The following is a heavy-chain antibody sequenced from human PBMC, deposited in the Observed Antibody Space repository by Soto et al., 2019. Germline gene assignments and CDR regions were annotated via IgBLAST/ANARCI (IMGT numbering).Heavy chain of an antibody. J-gene: IGHJ4*02. CDR2: INHSGST. V-gene: IGHV4-34*01. CDR1: GGSFSGYY. CDR3: ARLKGYSGYDSIDY. Sequence: ASETLSLTCAVYGGSFSGYYWSWIRQPPGKGLEWIGEINHSGSTNYNPSLKSRVTISVDTSKNQFSLKLSSVTAADTAVYYCARLKGYSGYDSIDYWGQGTLVTVSS. D-gene: IGHD5-12*01.